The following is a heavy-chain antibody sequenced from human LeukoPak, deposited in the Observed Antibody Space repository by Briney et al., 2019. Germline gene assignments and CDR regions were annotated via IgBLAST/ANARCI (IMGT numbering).Heavy chain of an antibody. CDR3: TAGAPVYMGV. D-gene: IGHD2-21*02. Sequence: LGGSLRLSCAVSGITLSNYGMSWVRQAPGKGLEWVAGISDSGGRTKYADSVKGRFTISRDNPKNTLYLQMNSLRPEDTAVYLCTAGAPVYMGVWGEGTTVTVSS. V-gene: IGHV3-23*01. J-gene: IGHJ6*03. CDR2: ISDSGGRT. CDR1: GITLSNYG.